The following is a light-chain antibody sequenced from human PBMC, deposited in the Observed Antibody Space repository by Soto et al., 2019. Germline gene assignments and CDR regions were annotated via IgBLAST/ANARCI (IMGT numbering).Light chain of an antibody. CDR3: QHSSGTPRT. CDR2: AVS. V-gene: IGKV1-39*01. Sequence: DIQMTQSPSSLSASVGDRVTITCRASQSISTYLNWYQHKPGKAPKVLIYAVSSLQSGVPSRFSGSGSGTDFTLTITSLQPEDSATYYCQHSSGTPRTFGQGTKVDIX. J-gene: IGKJ1*01. CDR1: QSISTY.